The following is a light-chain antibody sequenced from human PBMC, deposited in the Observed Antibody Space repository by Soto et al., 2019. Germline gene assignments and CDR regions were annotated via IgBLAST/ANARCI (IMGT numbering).Light chain of an antibody. CDR2: DAS. J-gene: IGKJ2*01. CDR1: HSVNTN. V-gene: IGKV3-15*01. Sequence: EMVLTQSPATLSVSQGDGATLSCRASHSVNTNLAWYQQKPGQPPRLLIYDASTRATGVPARFSGSGSGTEFTLTISSLQSEDFAMYYCQEYNNWPPLYTFGQGTKLEIK. CDR3: QEYNNWPPLYT.